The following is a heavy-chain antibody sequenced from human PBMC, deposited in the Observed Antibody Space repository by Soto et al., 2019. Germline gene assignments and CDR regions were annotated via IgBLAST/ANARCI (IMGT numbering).Heavy chain of an antibody. J-gene: IGHJ6*02. CDR2: IYYSGST. D-gene: IGHD5-18*01. V-gene: IGHV4-30-4*01. CDR3: ARAQDTAMVYYYYGMDV. CDR1: GGPISSGDYY. Sequence: SETLSLTCTVSGGPISSGDYYWSWIRQPPGKGLEWIGYIYYSGSTYYNPSLKSRVTISVDTSKNQFSLKLSSVTAADTAVYYCARAQDTAMVYYYYGMDVWGQGTTVTVSS.